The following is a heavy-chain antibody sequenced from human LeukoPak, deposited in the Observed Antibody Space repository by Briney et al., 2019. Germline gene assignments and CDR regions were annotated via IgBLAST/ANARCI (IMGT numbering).Heavy chain of an antibody. CDR1: GYSFTNYW. CDR2: IYPGDSAT. Sequence: GESLKISCKASGYSFTNYWIGWVRQMPGKGLEWMGIIYPGDSATRYSPSFQGQVTISADKSINTAYLQWSSLKASDTAMYYCARARIVMPPAVLTLWGQGTLVTVSS. D-gene: IGHD1-26*01. CDR3: ARARIVMPPAVLTL. J-gene: IGHJ4*02. V-gene: IGHV5-51*01.